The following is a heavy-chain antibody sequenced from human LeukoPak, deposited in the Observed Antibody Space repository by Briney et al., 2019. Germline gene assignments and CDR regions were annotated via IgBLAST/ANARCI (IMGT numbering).Heavy chain of an antibody. Sequence: PGRSLRLSCAVSGFTFDEYAMHWVRQGPGEGLEWVPGISWNSGSISHADSVKGRFTISRDNAKNSLYLQMNSLRPEDTALYFCAKDRFRLRLGGSPFTALDYWGRGTLVTVSS. V-gene: IGHV3-9*01. J-gene: IGHJ4*02. CDR3: AKDRFRLRLGGSPFTALDY. D-gene: IGHD3-16*02. CDR2: ISWNSGSI. CDR1: GFTFDEYA.